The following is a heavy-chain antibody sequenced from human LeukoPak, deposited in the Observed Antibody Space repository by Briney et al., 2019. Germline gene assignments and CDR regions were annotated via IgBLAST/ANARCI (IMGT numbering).Heavy chain of an antibody. D-gene: IGHD3-16*02. CDR3: ARLRLGELSSFDY. CDR2: IYSGGST. Sequence: GGSLRLSCAASGFTVSSSYMSWVRQAPGKGLEWVSVIYSGGSTYYADSVKGRFTISRDNSKNTLYLQMNSLRAEDTAVYYCARLRLGELSSFDYWGQGTLVTVSS. CDR1: GFTVSSSY. J-gene: IGHJ4*02. V-gene: IGHV3-53*01.